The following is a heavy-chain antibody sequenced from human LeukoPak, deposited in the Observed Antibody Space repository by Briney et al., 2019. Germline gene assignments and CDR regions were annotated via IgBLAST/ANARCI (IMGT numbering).Heavy chain of an antibody. CDR2: INPNSGGT. V-gene: IGHV1-2*04. Sequence: ASVKVSCKASGYTFTGYYMHWVRQAPGQGLEWMGWINPNSGGTNYAQKFQGWVTMTRDTSISTAYMGLSRLRSDDTAVYYCARGGSPEGYYYYGMDVWGQGTTVTVSS. CDR3: ARGGSPEGYYYYGMDV. D-gene: IGHD3-10*01. CDR1: GYTFTGYY. J-gene: IGHJ6*02.